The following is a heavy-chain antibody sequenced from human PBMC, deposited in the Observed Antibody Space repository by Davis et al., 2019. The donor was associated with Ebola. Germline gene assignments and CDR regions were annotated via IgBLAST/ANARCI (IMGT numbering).Heavy chain of an antibody. Sequence: GESLKISCAASGFTFSSYGMHWVRQASGKGLEWVGRIRSKANSYATAYAASVKGRFTISRDDSKNTAYLQMNSLKTEDTAVYYCTTPLGYCSSTSCPGGYWGQGTLVTVSS. CDR1: GFTFSSYG. D-gene: IGHD2-2*01. CDR2: IRSKANSYAT. J-gene: IGHJ4*02. CDR3: TTPLGYCSSTSCPGGY. V-gene: IGHV3-73*01.